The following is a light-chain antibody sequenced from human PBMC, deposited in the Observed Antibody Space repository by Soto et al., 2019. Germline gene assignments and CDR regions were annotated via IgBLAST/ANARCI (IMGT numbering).Light chain of an antibody. Sequence: DIVMTQFPDSLAVSLGERATINCKSSQSVLYSSNNKNYLAWYQQKPGQRPKLLLYWASTRESGVPDRFSGSGSGTDFTLTISSLQAEDVAVYYCQQYYTTPPTFGPGTKVDIK. CDR3: QQYYTTPPT. J-gene: IGKJ3*01. V-gene: IGKV4-1*01. CDR1: QSVLYSSNNKNY. CDR2: WAS.